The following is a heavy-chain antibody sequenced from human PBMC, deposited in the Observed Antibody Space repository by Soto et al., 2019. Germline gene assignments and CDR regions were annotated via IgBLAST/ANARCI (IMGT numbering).Heavy chain of an antibody. CDR3: ARGSVDDYGDDGVFDS. CDR2: IIPLFGMV. Sequence: QVQLVQSGAEVKKPESSVKVSCKASGGTFSRYAIIWVRQAPGQGLEWMGGIIPLFGMVNYARKFQGRVTISADKSTSTGYMELNSLKSEDTAVYYCARGSVDDYGDDGVFDSWGQGTLVTVSS. CDR1: GGTFSRYA. D-gene: IGHD4-17*01. V-gene: IGHV1-69*14. J-gene: IGHJ5*01.